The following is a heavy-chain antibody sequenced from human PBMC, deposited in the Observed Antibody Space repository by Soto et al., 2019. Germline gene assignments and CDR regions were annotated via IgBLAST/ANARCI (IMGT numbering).Heavy chain of an antibody. D-gene: IGHD2-2*01. V-gene: IGHV1-18*04. Sequence: QVQLVQSGAEVKKPGASAKVSCKASGYTFTSYGISWVRQAPGQGLEWMGWISAYNGKTNYAQKLQGRDTMTTDTSTSTAYMELRSLRSDDTAVYYCARRGVRYQLLAGMDVWGQGTTVTVSS. CDR2: ISAYNGKT. CDR1: GYTFTSYG. J-gene: IGHJ6*02. CDR3: ARRGVRYQLLAGMDV.